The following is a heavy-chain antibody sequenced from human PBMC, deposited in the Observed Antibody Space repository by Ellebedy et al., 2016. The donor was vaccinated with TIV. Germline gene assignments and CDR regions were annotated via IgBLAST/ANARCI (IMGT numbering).Heavy chain of an antibody. V-gene: IGHV4-31*03. CDR1: GGSISSGGYY. Sequence: SETLSLTXTVSGGSISSGGYYWSWIRQHPGKGLEWIGYIYYSGSTYYNPSLKSRVTISVDTSKNQFSLKLSSVTAADTAVYYCARVGGYYYYMDVWGKGTTVTVSS. CDR3: ARVGGYYYYMDV. CDR2: IYYSGST. J-gene: IGHJ6*03.